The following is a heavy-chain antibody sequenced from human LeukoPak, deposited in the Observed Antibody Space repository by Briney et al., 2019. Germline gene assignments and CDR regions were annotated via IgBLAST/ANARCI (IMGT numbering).Heavy chain of an antibody. CDR2: IIPIFGTA. CDR1: GGTFSSYA. D-gene: IGHD6-6*01. Sequence: SVKVSCKASGGTFSSYAISWVRQAPGQGLEWMGGIIPIFGTANYAQKFQGRVTITADESTSTAYMELSSLRSEDTAVYYCARFRSSSSHYYYYYMDVWGKGTTVTVSS. CDR3: ARFRSSSSHYYYYYMDV. V-gene: IGHV1-69*13. J-gene: IGHJ6*03.